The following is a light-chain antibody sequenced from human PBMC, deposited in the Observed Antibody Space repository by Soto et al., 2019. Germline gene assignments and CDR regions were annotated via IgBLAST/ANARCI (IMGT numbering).Light chain of an antibody. J-gene: IGKJ3*01. CDR2: KAS. CDR3: LQHNSYPFT. CDR1: QTISSW. Sequence: DMQITQSPSTLSASVGDTVTITCRASQTISSWLAWYQQKPGKAPKLLIYKASSLESGVPSRFSGSGSGTEFTLTISSLQPEDFATYYCLQHNSYPFTFGPATKVDIK. V-gene: IGKV1-5*03.